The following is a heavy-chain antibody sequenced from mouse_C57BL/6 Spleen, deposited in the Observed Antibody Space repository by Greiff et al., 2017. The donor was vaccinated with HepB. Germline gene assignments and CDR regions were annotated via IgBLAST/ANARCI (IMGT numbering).Heavy chain of an antibody. CDR2: ISSGSSTI. D-gene: IGHD1-1*01. V-gene: IGHV5-17*01. CDR1: GFTFSDYG. Sequence: EVKLVESGGGLVKPGGSLKLSCAASGFTFSDYGMHWVRQAPEKGLEWVAYISSGSSTIYYADTVKGRFTISRDNAKNTLFLQMTSLRSEDTAMYYCARPDTTVVATRAMDYWGQGTSVTVSS. CDR3: ARPDTTVVATRAMDY. J-gene: IGHJ4*01.